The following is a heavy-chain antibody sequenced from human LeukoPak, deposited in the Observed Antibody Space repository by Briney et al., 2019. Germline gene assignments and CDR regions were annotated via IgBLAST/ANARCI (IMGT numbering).Heavy chain of an antibody. CDR2: IYYSGST. CDR1: GGSISSSSYY. V-gene: IGHV4-39*01. CDR3: ARQRYCSSTSCRTNWFDP. D-gene: IGHD2-2*01. J-gene: IGHJ5*02. Sequence: SETLSLTCTVSGGSISSSSYYWGWIRQPPGKGLEWIGSIYYSGSTYYNPSLKSRVTISVDTSKNQFSLKLSSVTAADTAVYYCARQRYCSSTSCRTNWFDPWGQGNLVTVSS.